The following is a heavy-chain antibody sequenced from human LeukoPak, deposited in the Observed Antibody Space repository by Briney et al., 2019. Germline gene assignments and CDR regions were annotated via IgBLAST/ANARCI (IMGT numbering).Heavy chain of an antibody. CDR1: GVSFSGYY. J-gene: IGHJ6*02. CDR3: ARGRKVVTSKMGMDV. Sequence: SETLSLTCAVYGVSFSGYYWSWIRQPPGKGLEWIGEINHSGSTNYNPSLKSRVTISVDTSKNQFSLKLSSVTAADTAVYYCARGRKVVTSKMGMDVWGQGTTVTVSS. D-gene: IGHD2-21*02. CDR2: INHSGST. V-gene: IGHV4-34*01.